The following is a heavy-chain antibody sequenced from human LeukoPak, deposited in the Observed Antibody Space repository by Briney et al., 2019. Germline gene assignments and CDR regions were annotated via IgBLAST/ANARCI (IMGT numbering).Heavy chain of an antibody. J-gene: IGHJ3*02. Sequence: PSETLSLTCTVSGGSISSSSYYWGWIRQPPGKGLEWIGSIYYSGSTYYNPSLKSRVTISVDTSKNQFSLKLSSVTAADTAVYYCAREGKYSSSWIGWAFDIWGQGTMVTVSS. V-gene: IGHV4-39*07. CDR3: AREGKYSSSWIGWAFDI. CDR1: GGSISSSSYY. D-gene: IGHD6-13*01. CDR2: IYYSGST.